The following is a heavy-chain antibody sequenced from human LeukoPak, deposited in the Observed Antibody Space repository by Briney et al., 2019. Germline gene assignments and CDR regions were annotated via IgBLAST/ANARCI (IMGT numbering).Heavy chain of an antibody. CDR1: GGSISSGGHY. CDR2: IYYSGST. J-gene: IGHJ5*02. CDR3: ARVTYYYGSGSYRWFDP. V-gene: IGHV4-31*03. D-gene: IGHD3-10*01. Sequence: SQTLSLTCTVSGGSISSGGHYWSWIRQHPGKGLEWIGYIYYSGSTYYNPSLKSRVTISVDTSKNQFSLKLSSVTAADTAVYYCARVTYYYGSGSYRWFDPWGQGTLVTVSS.